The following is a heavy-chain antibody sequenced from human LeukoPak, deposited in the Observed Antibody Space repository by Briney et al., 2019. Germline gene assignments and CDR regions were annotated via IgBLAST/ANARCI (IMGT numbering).Heavy chain of an antibody. CDR3: ARSLSLKRVGLNYYGSGKSFSY. D-gene: IGHD3-10*01. Sequence: SETLSLTCSVSGDSISGSSYYWGWIRQPPGKGLEWIGSIYYSGSTYYNPSLKSRVTISVDTSKNQFSLKLSSVTAADTAVYYCARSLSLKRVGLNYYGSGKSFSYWGQGTLVTVSS. CDR1: GDSISGSSYY. J-gene: IGHJ4*02. CDR2: IYYSGST. V-gene: IGHV4-39*07.